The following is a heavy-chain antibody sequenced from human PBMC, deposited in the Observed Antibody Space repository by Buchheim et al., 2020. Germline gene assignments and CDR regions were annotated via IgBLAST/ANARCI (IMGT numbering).Heavy chain of an antibody. J-gene: IGHJ6*02. D-gene: IGHD3-3*01. Sequence: QVQLVQSGAEVKKPGSSVKVSCKTSGGTFSNYAISWVRQAPGQGLEWMGGIIPFLGTPKYAQRLQGRVTITAVDSTSTAHLELSSLRSEDTAVYYCARASSPSEPARFWFLALNVWGQGTT. CDR1: GGTFSNYA. V-gene: IGHV1-69*01. CDR3: ARASSPSEPARFWFLALNV. CDR2: IIPFLGTP.